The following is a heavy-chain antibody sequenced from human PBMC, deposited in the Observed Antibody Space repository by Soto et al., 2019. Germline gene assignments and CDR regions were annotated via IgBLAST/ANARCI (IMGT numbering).Heavy chain of an antibody. Sequence: DVQLVESGGGLVKPGGSLRLSCPASGFTFITFSINWVRQAPGKGLEWVSSISASSSSIYYAESVKGRFTVSRDNAKNSLYLQMNSLTAEDTALYYCVRDAYNRDAFDIWGQGTTVTVSS. V-gene: IGHV3-21*01. J-gene: IGHJ3*02. D-gene: IGHD1-20*01. CDR1: GFTFITFS. CDR3: VRDAYNRDAFDI. CDR2: ISASSSSI.